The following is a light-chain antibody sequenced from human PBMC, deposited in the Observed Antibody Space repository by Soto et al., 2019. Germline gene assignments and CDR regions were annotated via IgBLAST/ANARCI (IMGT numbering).Light chain of an antibody. CDR3: SSYAGSSNV. Sequence: QSVLTQPPSASGSPGQSVAISCSGTSSDVGGYNYVSWYQQHPGKAPKLMIYEVNKRPSGVPDRFSGSKSGNTASLTVSGLQAEDEADYYCSSYAGSSNVFGIGTKVIV. CDR1: SSDVGGYNY. CDR2: EVN. J-gene: IGLJ1*01. V-gene: IGLV2-8*01.